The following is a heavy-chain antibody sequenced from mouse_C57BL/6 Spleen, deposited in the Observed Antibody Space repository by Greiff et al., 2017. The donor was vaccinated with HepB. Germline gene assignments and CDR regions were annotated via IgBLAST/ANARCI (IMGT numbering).Heavy chain of an antibody. D-gene: IGHD2-5*01. V-gene: IGHV1-80*01. Sequence: VQLKESGAELVKPGASVKISCKASGYAFSSYWMNWVKQRPGKGLEWIGQIYPGDGDTNYNGKFKGKATLTADKSSSTAYMQLSSLTSEDSAVYFCARESNYVYFDYWGQGTTLTVSS. J-gene: IGHJ2*01. CDR2: IYPGDGDT. CDR3: ARESNYVYFDY. CDR1: GYAFSSYW.